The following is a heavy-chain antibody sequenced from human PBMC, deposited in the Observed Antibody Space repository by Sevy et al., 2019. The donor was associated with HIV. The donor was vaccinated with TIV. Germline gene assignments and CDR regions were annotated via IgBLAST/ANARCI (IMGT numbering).Heavy chain of an antibody. D-gene: IGHD6-19*01. CDR2: ISYDGSNK. J-gene: IGHJ6*02. CDR3: ARDLMGSAVAPGPYYYYYGMDV. Sequence: GGSLRLSCAASGFTFSSYAMHWVRQAPGKGLEWVAVISYDGSNKYYADSVKGRFTISRDNSKNTLYLQMNSLGAEDTAVYYCARDLMGSAVAPGPYYYYYGMDVWGQGTTVTVSS. CDR1: GFTFSSYA. V-gene: IGHV3-30-3*01.